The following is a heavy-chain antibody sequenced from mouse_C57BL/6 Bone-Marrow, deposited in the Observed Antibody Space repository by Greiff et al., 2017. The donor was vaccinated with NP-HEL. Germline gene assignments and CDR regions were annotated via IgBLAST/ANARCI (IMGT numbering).Heavy chain of an antibody. CDR1: GYTFTSYW. CDR3: ARDGNYSY. D-gene: IGHD2-1*01. Sequence: KQSCKASGYTFTSYWMHWVKQRPGHGLEWIGEIDPSDSYTNYNQKFKGKSTLTVDKSSSTAYMQLSSLTSEDSAVYYCARDGNYSYWGQGTLVTVSA. V-gene: IGHV1-69*01. CDR2: IDPSDSYT. J-gene: IGHJ3*01.